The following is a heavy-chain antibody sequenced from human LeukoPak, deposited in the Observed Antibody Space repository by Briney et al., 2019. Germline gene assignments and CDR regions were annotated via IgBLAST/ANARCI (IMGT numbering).Heavy chain of an antibody. CDR1: GFTFSSYS. V-gene: IGHV3-33*08. CDR3: ARDYQNIVATRTHDAFDI. J-gene: IGHJ3*02. Sequence: GGSLRLSCAASGFTFSSYSMNWVRQAPGKGLEWVSVIWYDGSNKYYADSVKGRFTISRDNSKNTLYLQMNSLRAEDTAVYYCARDYQNIVATRTHDAFDIWGQGTMVTVSS. CDR2: IWYDGSNK. D-gene: IGHD5-12*01.